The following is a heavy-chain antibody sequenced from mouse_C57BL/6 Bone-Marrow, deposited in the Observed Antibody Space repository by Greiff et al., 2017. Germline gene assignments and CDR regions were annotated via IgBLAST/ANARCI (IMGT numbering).Heavy chain of an antibody. D-gene: IGHD3-2*02. CDR2: INSDGGST. V-gene: IGHV5-2*01. Sequence: EVKLMESGGGLVQPGESLKLSCESNEYEFPSHDMSWVRKTPEKRLELVAAINSDGGSTYYPDTMEGRFIISRDNTKKTLYLQMSSLRSEDTALYYCARRRQLRLRGWFAYWGQGTLVTVSA. CDR3: ARRRQLRLRGWFAY. J-gene: IGHJ3*01. CDR1: EYEFPSHD.